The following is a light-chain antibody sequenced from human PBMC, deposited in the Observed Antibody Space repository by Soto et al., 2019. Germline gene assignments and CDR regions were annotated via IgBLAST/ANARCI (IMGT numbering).Light chain of an antibody. CDR2: AAS. CDR1: QSISGY. V-gene: IGKV1-39*01. CDR3: QQSYSTLYT. Sequence: DIQMTQSPSSLSASVGDRVTITCRASQSISGYLTWYQQSPGKAPKLLIYAASSLQSGVPSRFSGSGSGTDFTLTISSLQPEDFATYYCQQSYSTLYTFGQGTKLEIK. J-gene: IGKJ2*01.